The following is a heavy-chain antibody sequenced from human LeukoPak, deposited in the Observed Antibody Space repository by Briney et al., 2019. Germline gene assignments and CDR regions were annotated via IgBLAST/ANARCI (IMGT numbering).Heavy chain of an antibody. Sequence: PGGSLRLSCAASGFTFSSYAMSWVRQAPGKGLERVSAISGSGGSTYYADSVKGRFTISRDNSKNTLYLQMNSLRAEDTAVYYCAKSVREGSSGYYYALYFDYWGQGTLVTVSS. V-gene: IGHV3-23*01. D-gene: IGHD3-22*01. J-gene: IGHJ4*02. CDR2: ISGSGGST. CDR3: AKSVREGSSGYYYALYFDY. CDR1: GFTFSSYA.